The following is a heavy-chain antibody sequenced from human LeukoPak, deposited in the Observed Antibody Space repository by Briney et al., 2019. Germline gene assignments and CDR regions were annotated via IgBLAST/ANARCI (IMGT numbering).Heavy chain of an antibody. CDR2: ISGSGGST. CDR3: TSCSGASCTRGYFDY. J-gene: IGHJ4*02. CDR1: GVTFSSYA. V-gene: IGHV3-23*01. Sequence: GGSLRLSCAASGVTFSSYAMSWVRQAPGKGLEWVSAISGSGGSTYYADSVKGRFTISRDNSKNTLYLQMNSLRAEDTAVYYCTSCSGASCTRGYFDYWGQGTLVTVSS. D-gene: IGHD2-15*01.